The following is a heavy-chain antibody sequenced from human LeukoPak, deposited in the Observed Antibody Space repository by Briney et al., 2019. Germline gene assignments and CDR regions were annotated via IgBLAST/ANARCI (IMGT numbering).Heavy chain of an antibody. V-gene: IGHV3-74*01. CDR1: GFTFSSYW. J-gene: IGHJ4*02. Sequence: GGSLRLSCAASGFTFSSYWMNWVRQAPGKGLVWVSRISPTGSTTSYADSVKGRFTVSRDNAKNTLYLQVNNLRAEDTAVYYCARGPNSNWSGLDFWGQGTLLTVSS. CDR3: ARGPNSNWSGLDF. CDR2: ISPTGSTT. D-gene: IGHD6-6*01.